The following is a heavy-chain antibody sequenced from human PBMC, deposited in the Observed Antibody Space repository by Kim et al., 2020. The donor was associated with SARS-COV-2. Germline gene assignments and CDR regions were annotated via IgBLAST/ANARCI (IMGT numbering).Heavy chain of an antibody. CDR3: ARDGDLYSSGKDAFDI. Sequence: GGTLRLSCAASGFTISSYWMTWVRQAPGKGLEGVANIKQDGNQKYYVDSVKGRFTISRDNAKNSLHLHMNSLRAEDTAVYYCARDGDLYSSGKDAFDIWGQGTMVTVSS. J-gene: IGHJ3*02. CDR2: IKQDGNQK. D-gene: IGHD6-19*01. CDR1: GFTISSYW. V-gene: IGHV3-7*01.